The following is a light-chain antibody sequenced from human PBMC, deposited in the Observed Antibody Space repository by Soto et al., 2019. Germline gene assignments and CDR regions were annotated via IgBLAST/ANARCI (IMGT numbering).Light chain of an antibody. Sequence: QSALTQPRSVSGSPGQSVTISCTGTSSDVGYYNYVSWYQQHPGKAPKLMIYDVSQRPSGVPDRFSGSKSGNTASLAISGLQAEDEAAYYCCSYAGAYIFLFGGGTKLTVL. J-gene: IGLJ2*01. V-gene: IGLV2-11*01. CDR3: CSYAGAYIFL. CDR2: DVS. CDR1: SSDVGYYNY.